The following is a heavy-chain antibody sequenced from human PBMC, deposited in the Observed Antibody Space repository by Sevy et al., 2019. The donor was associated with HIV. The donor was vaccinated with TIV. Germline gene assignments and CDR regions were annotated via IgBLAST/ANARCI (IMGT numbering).Heavy chain of an antibody. CDR2: INHSGST. J-gene: IGHJ6*02. V-gene: IGHV4-34*01. D-gene: IGHD3-3*01. CDR3: ARGFDFFVDYGMDV. CDR1: GGSFSGYY. Sequence: SETLSLTCAVYGGSFSGYYGSWIRQPPGKGLEWIGEINHSGSTNYNPSLKSRVTISVDTSKNQFSLKLSSVTAADTAVYYCARGFDFFVDYGMDVWGQGTTVTVSS.